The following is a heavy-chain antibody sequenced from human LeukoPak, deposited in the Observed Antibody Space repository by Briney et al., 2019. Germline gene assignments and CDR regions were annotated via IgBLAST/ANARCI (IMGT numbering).Heavy chain of an antibody. V-gene: IGHV3-74*01. D-gene: IGHD2-15*01. Sequence: GGSLRLSCAASGFTFDDYAMHWVRQAPGKRPVWVSRINDDGSDTIYADSVRGRFTISRDDAKNTVYLQMNNLRAEDTAVYYCVRGGPSTWSWGQGTLVTVSS. J-gene: IGHJ5*02. CDR1: GFTFDDYA. CDR2: INDDGSDT. CDR3: VRGGPSTWS.